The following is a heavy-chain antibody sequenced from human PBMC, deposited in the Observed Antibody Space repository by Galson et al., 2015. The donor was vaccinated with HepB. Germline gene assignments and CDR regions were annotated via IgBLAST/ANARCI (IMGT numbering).Heavy chain of an antibody. Sequence: TLSLTCSVSGDSISSVGYFWTWIRQYPGQGLEWIGYIYYTGSTSYKPSLKSRVSMSVAMSKNQFSLRLNSVTAADTAVYYCARARTGEMYLGVWPGHYFEYWGQGSLVTVSS. CDR3: ARARTGEMYLGVWPGHYFEY. D-gene: IGHD3-16*01. CDR1: GDSISSVGYF. J-gene: IGHJ4*02. CDR2: IYYTGST. V-gene: IGHV4-31*03.